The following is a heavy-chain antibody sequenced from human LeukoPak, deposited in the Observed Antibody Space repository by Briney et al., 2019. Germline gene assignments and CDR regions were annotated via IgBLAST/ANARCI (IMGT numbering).Heavy chain of an antibody. CDR3: ARASSGYSYGYVCGGDCYYDY. D-gene: IGHD2-21*02. Sequence: PSQTLSLTCTVSGGSLSSGDYYWSWIRQPPGKGLEWIGYIYYSGSTYYNPSLKSRVTISVDTSKNQFSLKLSSLTAADTAVYYCARASSGYSYGYVCGGDCYYDYWGQGTLVTVPS. CDR2: IYYSGST. CDR1: GGSLSSGDYY. J-gene: IGHJ4*02. V-gene: IGHV4-30-4*01.